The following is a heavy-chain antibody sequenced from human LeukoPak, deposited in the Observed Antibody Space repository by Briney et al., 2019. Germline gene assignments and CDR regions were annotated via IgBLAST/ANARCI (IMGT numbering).Heavy chain of an antibody. CDR1: GGSISSSSYY. V-gene: IGHV4-39*07. D-gene: IGHD4-23*01. CDR2: IYYSGST. Sequence: SETLSLTCTVSGGSISSSSYYWGWIRQPPGKGLEWIGSIYYSGSTYYNPSLKSRVTMSVDTSKNQFSLKLSSVTAADTAVYYCARDDGGGGWFDPWGQGTLVTVSS. CDR3: ARDDGGGGWFDP. J-gene: IGHJ5*02.